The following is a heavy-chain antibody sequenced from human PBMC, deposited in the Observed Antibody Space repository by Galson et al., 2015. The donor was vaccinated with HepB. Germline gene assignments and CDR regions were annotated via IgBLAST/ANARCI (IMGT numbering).Heavy chain of an antibody. Sequence: SLRLSCAASGFTFSSYWMSWVRQAPGKGLEWVANIKQDGSEKDYVDSVKGRFTISRDNAKNSLYLQMNSLRAEDTAVYYCARSGPLWFGEFLFDYWGQGTLVTVSS. CDR3: ARSGPLWFGEFLFDY. CDR2: IKQDGSEK. D-gene: IGHD3-10*01. V-gene: IGHV3-7*01. J-gene: IGHJ4*02. CDR1: GFTFSSYW.